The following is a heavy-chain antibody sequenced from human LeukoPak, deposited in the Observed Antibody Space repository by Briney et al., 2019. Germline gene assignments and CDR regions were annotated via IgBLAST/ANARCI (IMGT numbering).Heavy chain of an antibody. D-gene: IGHD5-12*01. J-gene: IGHJ4*02. CDR2: ISGSGGST. CDR3: ARDSRGWILDY. CDR1: GFTFSSYA. Sequence: PGGSLRLSCAASGFTFSSYAMSWVRQAPGKGLEWVSAISGSGGSTYYADSVKGRFTISRDNSKNTMFLQMNSLRADDTAVYYCARDSRGWILDYWGLGTLVTVSS. V-gene: IGHV3-23*01.